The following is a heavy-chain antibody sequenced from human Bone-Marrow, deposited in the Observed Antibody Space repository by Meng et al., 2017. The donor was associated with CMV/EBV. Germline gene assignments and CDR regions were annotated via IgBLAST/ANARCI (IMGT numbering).Heavy chain of an antibody. J-gene: IGHJ4*02. Sequence: GESLKISCAASGFTFSSYAMSWVRQAPGKGLEWVANIKQDASEKYYVDSVTGRFTISRDNAKNSLYLQMNSLRAEDTAVYYCARETDGSPDYWGQGTLVTVSS. CDR3: ARETDGSPDY. V-gene: IGHV3-7*01. D-gene: IGHD5-24*01. CDR2: IKQDASEK. CDR1: GFTFSSYA.